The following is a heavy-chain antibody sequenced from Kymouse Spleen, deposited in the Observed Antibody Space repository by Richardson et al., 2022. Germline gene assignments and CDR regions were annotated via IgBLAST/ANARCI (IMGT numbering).Heavy chain of an antibody. CDR3: TRRITGTGYGMDV. D-gene: IGHD1-20*01,IGHD1-7*01. CDR2: IRSKANSYAT. CDR1: GFTFSGSA. J-gene: IGHJ6*02. Sequence: EVQLVESGGGLVQPGGSLKLSCAASGFTFSGSAMHWVRQASGKGLEWVGRIRSKANSYATAYAASVKGRFTISRDDSKNTAYLQMNSLKTEDTAVYYCTRRITGTGYGMDVWGQGTTVTVSS. V-gene: IGHV3-73*02.